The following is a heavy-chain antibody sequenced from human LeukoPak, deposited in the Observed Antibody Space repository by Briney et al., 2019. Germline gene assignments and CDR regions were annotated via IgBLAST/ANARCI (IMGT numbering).Heavy chain of an antibody. V-gene: IGHV3-53*04. Sequence: GGSLRLSCAASGFTVSSNYMSWVRQAPGKGLEWVSVIYSGGSTYYADSVKGRFTISRHNSKNTLYLQMNSLRAEDTAVYYCATTSGYGYYYYGMDVWGQGTRSPSP. CDR2: IYSGGST. CDR3: ATTSGYGYYYYGMDV. J-gene: IGHJ6*02. D-gene: IGHD5-12*01. CDR1: GFTVSSNY.